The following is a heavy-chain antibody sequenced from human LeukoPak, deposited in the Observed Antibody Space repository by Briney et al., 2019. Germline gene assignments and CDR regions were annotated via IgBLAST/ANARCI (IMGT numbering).Heavy chain of an antibody. CDR2: IYYSGST. CDR1: GGSISSSSYY. CDR3: ARTDYGGALTY. V-gene: IGHV4-39*01. J-gene: IGHJ4*02. D-gene: IGHD4-17*01. Sequence: SETLSLTCTVSGGSISSSSYYWGWIRQPPGKGLEWIGSIYYSGSTYYNPSLKSRVTISVDTSKNQSSLKLSSVTAADTAVYYCARTDYGGALTYWGQGTLVTVSS.